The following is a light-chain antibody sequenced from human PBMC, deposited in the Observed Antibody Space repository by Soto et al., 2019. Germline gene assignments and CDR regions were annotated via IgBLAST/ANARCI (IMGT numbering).Light chain of an antibody. CDR3: QQRSNWPPT. J-gene: IGKJ5*01. V-gene: IGKV3-11*01. CDR1: RSVSSS. Sequence: EIVLTQSPATLSLSPGERATLSCRASRSVSSSLAWYQQKPGQAPRLLIYDASNKATGIPARLSGSGSGTDFTLTISSLEPEDFAVYYCQQRSNWPPTFGPGTRLEI. CDR2: DAS.